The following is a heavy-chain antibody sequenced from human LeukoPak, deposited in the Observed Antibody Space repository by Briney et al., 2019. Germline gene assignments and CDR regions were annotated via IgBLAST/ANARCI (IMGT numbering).Heavy chain of an antibody. J-gene: IGHJ3*02. CDR1: GFTFSSYE. CDR3: ARDDYDSGDLNAFDI. V-gene: IGHV3-48*03. Sequence: GGSLRLSCAAPGFTFSSYEMNWVRQAPGKGLEWVSYISSSGSTIYYADSVKGRFTISRDNAKNSLYLQMNSLRAEDTAVYYCARDDYDSGDLNAFDIWGQGTMVTVSS. CDR2: ISSSGSTI. D-gene: IGHD3-22*01.